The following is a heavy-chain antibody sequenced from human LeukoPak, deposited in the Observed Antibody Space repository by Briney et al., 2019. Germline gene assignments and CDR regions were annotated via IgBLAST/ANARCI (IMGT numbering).Heavy chain of an antibody. CDR3: ARGGSWYGFAYYYYMDV. D-gene: IGHD6-13*01. Sequence: SETLSLTCTVSGGSISSYYWSWTRQPPGKGLEWIGYIYYSGSTNYNPSLKSRVTISVDTSKNQFSLKLSSVTAADTAVYYCARGGSWYGFAYYYYMDVWGKGTTVTISS. V-gene: IGHV4-59*01. CDR2: IYYSGST. J-gene: IGHJ6*03. CDR1: GGSISSYY.